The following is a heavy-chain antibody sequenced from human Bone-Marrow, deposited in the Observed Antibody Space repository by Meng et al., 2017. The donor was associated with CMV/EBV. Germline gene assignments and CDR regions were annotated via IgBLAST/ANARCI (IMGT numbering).Heavy chain of an antibody. Sequence: GESLKISCAASGFTFSSYWMHWVRQAPGEGLVWVSRINSDGSFATYADSVEGRFTVSRDNAKNTLYLQMSSLRAEDTAVYYCARKLTPYYYGLDVWDQGTTVTVSS. CDR2: INSDGSFA. J-gene: IGHJ6*02. CDR3: ARKLTPYYYGLDV. V-gene: IGHV3-74*01. CDR1: GFTFSSYW. D-gene: IGHD3-9*01.